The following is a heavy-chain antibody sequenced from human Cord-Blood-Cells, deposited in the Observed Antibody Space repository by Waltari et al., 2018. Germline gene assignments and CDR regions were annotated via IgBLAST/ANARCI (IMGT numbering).Heavy chain of an antibody. V-gene: IGHV4-34*01. CDR1: GGSFSGYY. CDR2: INHSGST. D-gene: IGHD6-6*01. CDR3: ARGSIAARLYYYYFDY. J-gene: IGHJ4*02. Sequence: QVQLQQWGAGLLKPSETLSLTCAVYGGSFSGYYWSWIRQPPGKGLEWIGEINHSGSTNSNPSLKSRVTISVDTSKNQFSLKLSSVTAADTAVYYCARGSIAARLYYYYFDYWGQGTLVTVSS.